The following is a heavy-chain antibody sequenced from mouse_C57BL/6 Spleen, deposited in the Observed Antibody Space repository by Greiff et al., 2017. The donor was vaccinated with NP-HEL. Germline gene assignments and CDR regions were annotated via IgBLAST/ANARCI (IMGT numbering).Heavy chain of an antibody. CDR1: GFTFSSYA. V-gene: IGHV5-4*03. CDR3: ARHSYFDY. Sequence: EVMLVESGGGLVKPGGSLKLSCAASGFTFSSYAMSWVRQTPEKRLEWVATISDGGSYTYYPDNVKGRFTISRDNAKNNLYLQMSHLKSEDTAMYYCARHSYFDYWGQGTTLTVSS. J-gene: IGHJ2*01. CDR2: ISDGGSYT.